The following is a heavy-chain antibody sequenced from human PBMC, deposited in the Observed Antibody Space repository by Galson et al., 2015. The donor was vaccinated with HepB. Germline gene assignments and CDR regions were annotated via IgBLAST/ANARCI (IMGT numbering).Heavy chain of an antibody. J-gene: IGHJ4*02. CDR1: GYTFANYW. CDR2: VSPDDSDT. V-gene: IGHV5-51*03. Sequence: QSGAEVKKPGESLKISCKGSGYTFANYWIGWVRQMPGKGLEWMGIVSPDDSDTRYSPSFQGQVTISAGKSINTAYLHWSSLKASDTAMYYCARAWSGYFDYWGRGTLVTVSS. CDR3: ARAWSGYFDY. D-gene: IGHD3-10*01.